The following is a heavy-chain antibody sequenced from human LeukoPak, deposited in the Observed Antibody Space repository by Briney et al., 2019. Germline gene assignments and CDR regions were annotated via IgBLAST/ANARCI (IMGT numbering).Heavy chain of an antibody. CDR2: IKEDGSRR. CDR3: ATHWRGR. Sequence: GGPLRLSCAASGFSLSGYWMSWVRQAPGKGPEWVANIKEDGSRRYYSESVRGRFTISRDNSENSLYLQMNSLRAEDTAVYYCATHWRGRWGQGTLVTVSS. V-gene: IGHV3-7*03. J-gene: IGHJ4*02. D-gene: IGHD1-1*01. CDR1: GFSLSGYW.